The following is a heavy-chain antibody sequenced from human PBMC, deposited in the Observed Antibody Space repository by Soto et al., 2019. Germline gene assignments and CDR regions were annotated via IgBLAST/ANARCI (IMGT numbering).Heavy chain of an antibody. CDR3: ARAPPSGSITGTTYYFDY. J-gene: IGHJ4*01. CDR2: IIPIFGTA. V-gene: IGHV1-69*13. Sequence: SVKVSCKASGGTFSSYAISWVRQAPGQGLEWMGGIIPIFGTANYAQKFQGRVTITADESTSTAYMELSSLRSEDTAVYYCARAPPSGSITGTTYYFDYWGHGTLVTVSS. D-gene: IGHD1-20*01. CDR1: GGTFSSYA.